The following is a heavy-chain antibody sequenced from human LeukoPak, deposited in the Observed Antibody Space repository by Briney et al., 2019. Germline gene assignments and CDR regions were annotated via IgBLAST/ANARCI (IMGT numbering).Heavy chain of an antibody. CDR3: ARMTTEREFDY. V-gene: IGHV4-59*01. D-gene: IGHD4-17*01. CDR1: GGSINNYY. Sequence: PSETLSLTCTVSGGSINNYYWSWVRQPPGKGLEWIGYIYYSGSTNYNPSLKSRVTISVDTSKNQFSLKLSSVTAADTAVYYCARMTTEREFDYWGQGTLVTVSS. J-gene: IGHJ4*02. CDR2: IYYSGST.